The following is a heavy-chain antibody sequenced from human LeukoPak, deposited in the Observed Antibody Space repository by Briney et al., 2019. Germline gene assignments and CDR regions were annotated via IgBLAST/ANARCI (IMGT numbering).Heavy chain of an antibody. D-gene: IGHD3-22*01. Sequence: SETLSLTCTVSGGSISSGGYYWSWIRQHPGKGLEWIGYIYYSGSTYYSPSLKSRVTISVDTSKNQFSLKLSSVTAADTAVYYCARWPETYYYDSSGYFDYWGQGTLVTVSS. CDR1: GGSISSGGYY. V-gene: IGHV4-31*03. J-gene: IGHJ4*02. CDR3: ARWPETYYYDSSGYFDY. CDR2: IYYSGST.